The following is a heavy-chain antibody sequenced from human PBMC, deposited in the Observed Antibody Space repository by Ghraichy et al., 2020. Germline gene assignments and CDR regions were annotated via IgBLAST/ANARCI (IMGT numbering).Heavy chain of an antibody. Sequence: GGSLRLSCEGSGFTFYSHTMNWVRQAPGKGLEWVSSIGSRGVKTYYADSVKGRFTISRDNAKNSLYLQMRSLRAEDTAVYYCAREYLTVAGNYYYYAMDVWGQGTTVTVSS. CDR1: GFTFYSHT. J-gene: IGHJ6*02. V-gene: IGHV3-21*01. CDR2: IGSRGVKT. CDR3: AREYLTVAGNYYYYAMDV. D-gene: IGHD6-19*01.